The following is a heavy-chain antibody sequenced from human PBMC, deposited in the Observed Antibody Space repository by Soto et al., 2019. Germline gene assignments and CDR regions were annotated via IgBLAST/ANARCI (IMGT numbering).Heavy chain of an antibody. CDR3: AREIDSSGYLYYFDY. J-gene: IGHJ4*02. Sequence: QVQLQESGPGLVKPSETLSLTCTVSGGSISSYYWSWIRQPPGKGLEWIGRIYTSGSTNYNPSLKSRVTMSVDTYKNQFSLKLSSVTAADTAVYYCAREIDSSGYLYYFDYWGQGTLVTVSS. CDR1: GGSISSYY. V-gene: IGHV4-4*07. CDR2: IYTSGST. D-gene: IGHD3-22*01.